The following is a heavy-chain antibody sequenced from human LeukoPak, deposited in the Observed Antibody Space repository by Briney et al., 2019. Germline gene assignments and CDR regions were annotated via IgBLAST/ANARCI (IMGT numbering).Heavy chain of an antibody. CDR2: IIPIFGIA. D-gene: IGHD7-27*01. Sequence: SVKVSCKASGGTFSSYAISWVRQAPGQGLEWMGRIIPIFGIANYAQKFQGRVTITADESTSTAYMELSSLRSEDTAVYYCARGRDPGDHRVLSSALYIWGQGTMVTVSS. J-gene: IGHJ3*02. V-gene: IGHV1-69*15. CDR3: ARGRDPGDHRVLSSALYI. CDR1: GGTFSSYA.